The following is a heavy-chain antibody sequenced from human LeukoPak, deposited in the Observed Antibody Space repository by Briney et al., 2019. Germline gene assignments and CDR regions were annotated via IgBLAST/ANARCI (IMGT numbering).Heavy chain of an antibody. V-gene: IGHV4-39*07. D-gene: IGHD3-22*01. CDR2: IYYSGST. CDR1: GGSISSSTYY. J-gene: IGHJ6*03. CDR3: ARDVRGSSGRYYYYYMDV. Sequence: SETLSLTCTVSGGSISSSTYYWGWIRQPPGKGLEWIGSIYYSGSTYYNPSLKSRVTISVDTSKNQFSLKLRSVTAADTAVFYCARDVRGSSGRYYYYYMDVWGKGTTVTVSS.